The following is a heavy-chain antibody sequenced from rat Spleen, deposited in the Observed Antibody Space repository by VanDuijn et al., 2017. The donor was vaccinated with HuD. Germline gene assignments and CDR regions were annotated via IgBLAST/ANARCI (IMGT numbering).Heavy chain of an antibody. CDR1: GFTFNNYW. Sequence: EVQLVESGGGLVQPGRSLKLSCVASGFTFNNYWMTWIRQAPGKGLEWVASIDTDGSRTYYPDSVRGRFTISRDNAENTAYLQMNSLWSEDTATYYCARRLYDYFDYWGQGVMVTVSS. V-gene: IGHV5-31*01. CDR2: IDTDGSRT. CDR3: ARRLYDYFDY. J-gene: IGHJ2*01. D-gene: IGHD1-2*01.